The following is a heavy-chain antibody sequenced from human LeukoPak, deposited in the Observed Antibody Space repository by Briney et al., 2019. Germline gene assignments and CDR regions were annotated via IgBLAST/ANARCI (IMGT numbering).Heavy chain of an antibody. Sequence: PGGSLRLSCAASGFTFSSYGMSWVRQAPGKGLEWVSAISGSGGSTYYADSVKGRFTISRDNSKNTLYVQMSSLRAEDTAVYYCAKDGPYYGSGAMYYFDFWGQGTPVTVSS. J-gene: IGHJ4*02. D-gene: IGHD3-10*01. CDR3: AKDGPYYGSGAMYYFDF. V-gene: IGHV3-23*01. CDR2: ISGSGGST. CDR1: GFTFSSYG.